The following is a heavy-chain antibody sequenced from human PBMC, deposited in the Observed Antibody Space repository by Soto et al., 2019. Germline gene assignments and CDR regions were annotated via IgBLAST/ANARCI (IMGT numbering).Heavy chain of an antibody. V-gene: IGHV3-64*02. Sequence: ASVKVSCAASGFTFSSYAMHWVRQAPGKGLEYVSAISSNGGSTYYADYVKGRVTMSRDNSKNTLYLQLCSLRAEDMAVYYCARAFGRSGCYCFDYWGQGTPVTVSS. D-gene: IGHD6-19*01. CDR2: ISSNGGST. J-gene: IGHJ4*02. CDR1: GFTFSSYA. CDR3: ARAFGRSGCYCFDY.